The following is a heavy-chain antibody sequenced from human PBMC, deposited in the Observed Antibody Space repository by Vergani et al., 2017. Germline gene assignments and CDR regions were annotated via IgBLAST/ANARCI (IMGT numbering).Heavy chain of an antibody. CDR1: GFTFSSYT. V-gene: IGHV3-21*01. Sequence: EVQLVESGGGLVQPGGSLRLSCEASGFTFSSYTMNWVRQAPGKGLEWVSSISSSSSYMYYADSVKGRFTISRDNAKKSLYLQMNSLRAEDTAVYYCARDLSVAGTRGDLDYHYYYGMDVWGQGTTVTVSS. CDR3: ARDLSVAGTRGDLDYHYYYGMDV. CDR2: ISSSSSYM. D-gene: IGHD6-19*01. J-gene: IGHJ6*02.